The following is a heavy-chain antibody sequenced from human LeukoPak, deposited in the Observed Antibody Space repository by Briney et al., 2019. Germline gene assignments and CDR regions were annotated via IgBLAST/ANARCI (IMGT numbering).Heavy chain of an antibody. CDR2: INHSGST. CDR1: GGSFSGYY. J-gene: IGHJ5*02. Sequence: PSETLSLTCAVYGGSFSGYYWSWIRQPPGKGLEWIGEINHSGSTNYNPSLKSRVTISVDTSKNQFSLKPSSVTAADTAVYYCARGRMEYYDSSGYSRGYNWFDPWGQGTLVTVSS. CDR3: ARGRMEYYDSSGYSRGYNWFDP. V-gene: IGHV4-34*01. D-gene: IGHD3-22*01.